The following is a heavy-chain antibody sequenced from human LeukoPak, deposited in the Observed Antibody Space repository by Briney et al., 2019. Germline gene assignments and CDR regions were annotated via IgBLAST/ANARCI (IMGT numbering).Heavy chain of an antibody. CDR3: ARHDYYYDSSGYGR. CDR2: IHHSGSI. Sequence: PSGTLSLTCAVSGVSISSNLWWTWVRQPPGKGLEWIAEIHHSGSINYNPSLKSRVTISVDKAKNQFSLNLNSVTAADTAVYYCARHDYYYDSSGYGRWGQGTLVTVSS. V-gene: IGHV4-4*02. J-gene: IGHJ4*02. CDR1: GVSISSNLW. D-gene: IGHD3-22*01.